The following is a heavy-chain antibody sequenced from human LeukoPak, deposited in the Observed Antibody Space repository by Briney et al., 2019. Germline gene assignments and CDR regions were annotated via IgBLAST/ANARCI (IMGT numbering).Heavy chain of an antibody. J-gene: IGHJ4*02. V-gene: IGHV3-66*04. D-gene: IGHD1-26*01. CDR3: ARPDRGSRSYYRFDY. CDR2: IYSGGNT. CDR1: GFTFSSYY. Sequence: QPGGSLRLSCAASGFTFSSYYMSWVRQAPGKGLEWVSVIYSGGNTYYADSVKGRFTISRDNSKNTLYLQMNSLSAEDTAVYYCARPDRGSRSYYRFDYWGQGTLATVSS.